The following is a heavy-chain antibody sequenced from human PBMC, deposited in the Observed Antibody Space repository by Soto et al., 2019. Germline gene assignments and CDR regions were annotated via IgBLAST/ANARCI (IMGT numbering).Heavy chain of an antibody. D-gene: IGHD3-22*01. CDR1: GGTFSSYT. V-gene: IGHV1-69*04. CDR3: ARDLMRKYYDSSGYSPNWFDP. CDR2: IIPILGIA. J-gene: IGHJ5*02. Sequence: ASVKVSCKASGGTFSSYTISWVRQDPGQGLEWMGRIIPILGIANYAQKFQGRVTITADKSTSTAYMELSSLRSEDTAVYYCARDLMRKYYDSSGYSPNWFDPWGQGTLVTVSS.